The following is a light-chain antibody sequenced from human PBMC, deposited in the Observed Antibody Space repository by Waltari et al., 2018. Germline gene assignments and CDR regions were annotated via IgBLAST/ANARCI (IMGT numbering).Light chain of an antibody. CDR3: AACDDSLNGL. CDR2: SNH. J-gene: IGLJ2*01. Sequence: SVLTQPSSVLGTPEQRVAISCSGSRYYRGQNNVNWYQQVPGTAPKLLIFSNHQRSSGVPDRFSGSKSVNSSSLAISGLQSEDEADYFCAACDDSLNGLFGGGTKLTLL. CDR1: RYYRGQNN. V-gene: IGLV1-44*01.